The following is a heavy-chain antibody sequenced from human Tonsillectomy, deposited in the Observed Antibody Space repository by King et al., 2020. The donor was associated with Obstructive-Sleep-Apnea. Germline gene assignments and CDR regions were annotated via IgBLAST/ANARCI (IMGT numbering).Heavy chain of an antibody. V-gene: IGHV4-31*03. J-gene: IGHJ2*01. D-gene: IGHD4-17*01. CDR1: GGSISGGIYY. Sequence: VQLQESGPGLVKPSQTLTLTCTVSGGSISGGIYYWSWIRQRPGKGLEWIGYIYHSGTTYYNPSLKSRVTLSVDTSKNQFSLKVNSVTAADAAVYFCARSFGDYSHWYFDLWGRGTLVTVSS. CDR3: ARSFGDYSHWYFDL. CDR2: IYHSGTT.